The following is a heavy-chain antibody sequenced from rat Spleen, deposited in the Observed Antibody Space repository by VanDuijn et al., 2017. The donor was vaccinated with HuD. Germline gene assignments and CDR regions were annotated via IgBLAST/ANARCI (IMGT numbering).Heavy chain of an antibody. D-gene: IGHD1-11*01. Sequence: QVQLKESGPGLVQPSQTLSLTCTVSGFSLTSNSVHWVRQPPGKGLEWMGVMWSGGSTDYNSAPKSRLSISRDTSKNQVFLKMNSLQSEDTTTYYCARDYGGYRFDYWGQGVMVTVSS. CDR3: ARDYGGYRFDY. J-gene: IGHJ2*01. V-gene: IGHV2-45*01. CDR2: MWSGGST. CDR1: GFSLTSNS.